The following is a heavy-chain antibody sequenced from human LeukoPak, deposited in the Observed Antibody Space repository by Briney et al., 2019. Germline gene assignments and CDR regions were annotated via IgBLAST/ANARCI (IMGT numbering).Heavy chain of an antibody. CDR3: GRRTVDSSSWSAWLDYYLYDYMDV. CDR1: GYTFTSYD. J-gene: IGHJ6*03. Sequence: ASVKVSCKASGYTFTSYDINWVRQATGQGLEWMGWMNPNSGNTGYAQKFQGRVTMTRNTSISTAYMELSSLRSEDTAVYYCGRRTVDSSSWSAWLDYYLYDYMDVWGKGTTVTVSS. V-gene: IGHV1-8*01. D-gene: IGHD6-13*01. CDR2: MNPNSGNT.